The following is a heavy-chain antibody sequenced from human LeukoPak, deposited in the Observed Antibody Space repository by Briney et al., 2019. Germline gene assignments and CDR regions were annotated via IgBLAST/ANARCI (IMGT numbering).Heavy chain of an antibody. J-gene: IGHJ3*01. Sequence: SQTLSLTFDISGDTVPSNSAAGNWLRQSPPRGLEWVGWADCRSKWYYDDAVSVKSRITICPDTSKNQFSLQLNSVTADDTAVYYCARGFAFDFWGQGTMVTVSS. CDR1: GDTVPSNSAA. V-gene: IGHV6-1*01. CDR2: ADCRSKWYY. CDR3: ARGFAFDF.